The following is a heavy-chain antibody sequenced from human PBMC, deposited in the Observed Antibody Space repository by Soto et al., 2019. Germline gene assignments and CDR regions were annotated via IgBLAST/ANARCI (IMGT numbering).Heavy chain of an antibody. J-gene: IGHJ4*02. D-gene: IGHD2-15*01. CDR2: IYYSGST. CDR3: ARAAPRHCRGGSCYSRRDY. V-gene: IGHV4-39*01. CDR1: GGSISSSSYY. Sequence: SETLSLTCTVSGGSISSSSYYWGWIRQPPGKGLEWIGSIYYSGSTYYNPSLKSRVTISVDTSKNQFSLKLSSVTAADTAVYYCARAAPRHCRGGSCYSRRDYWGQGTLVTVSS.